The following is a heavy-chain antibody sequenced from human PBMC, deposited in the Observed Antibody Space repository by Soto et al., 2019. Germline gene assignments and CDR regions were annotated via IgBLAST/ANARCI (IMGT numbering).Heavy chain of an antibody. D-gene: IGHD3-22*01. Sequence: ASVKVSCKASGYTFTSYGISWVRQAPGQGLEWMGWISAYNGNTNYAQKLQGRVTMTTDTSTSTAYMELRSLRSDDTAVYYCARAQQGYYYDSSGYYSNGGQGTLVTVSS. CDR2: ISAYNGNT. CDR1: GYTFTSYG. J-gene: IGHJ4*02. CDR3: ARAQQGYYYDSSGYYSN. V-gene: IGHV1-18*01.